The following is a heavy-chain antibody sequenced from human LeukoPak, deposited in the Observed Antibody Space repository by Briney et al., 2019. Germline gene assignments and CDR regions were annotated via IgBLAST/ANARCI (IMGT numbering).Heavy chain of an antibody. J-gene: IGHJ6*02. CDR1: GYTFTSYG. D-gene: IGHD6-13*01. CDR2: ISAYNGNT. V-gene: IGHV1-18*01. CDR3: ASDRRYTSSRYVTLYSYYYGMDV. Sequence: ASVKVSCKASGYTFTSYGISWVRQAPGQGLEWMGWISAYNGNTNYAQKLQGRVTMTTDTSTSTAYMELRSLRSDDTAVYYCASDRRYTSSRYVTLYSYYYGMDVWGQGTTVTVSS.